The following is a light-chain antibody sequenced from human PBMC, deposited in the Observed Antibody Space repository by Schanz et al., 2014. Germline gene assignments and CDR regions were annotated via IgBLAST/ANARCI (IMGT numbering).Light chain of an antibody. J-gene: IGKJ1*01. CDR2: AAS. Sequence: EIVLTQSPGTLSLSPGERATLSCRASQSVSSYLAWYQQKPGQTPRLLIYAASTRATGIPARFSGSGSGTEFTLTISSLQSEDFAVYYCQQYDRWPPWTFGQGTKVEIK. CDR1: QSVSSY. V-gene: IGKV3-15*01. CDR3: QQYDRWPPWT.